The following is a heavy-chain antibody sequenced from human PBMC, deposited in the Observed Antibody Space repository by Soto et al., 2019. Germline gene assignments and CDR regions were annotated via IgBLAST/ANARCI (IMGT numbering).Heavy chain of an antibody. CDR2: IYYSGNT. CDR3: ATTSPVHHPYYFHY. V-gene: IGHV4-59*01. Sequence: PSETLSLTCTVSGGSISSYYWTWIRQPPGKGLEWIGYIYYSGNTDYNPSLKSRVTMSVDTSKNQFSLKLSSVTAADTAVYYCATTSPVHHPYYFHYWGRGTLVTVSS. D-gene: IGHD1-1*01. J-gene: IGHJ4*02. CDR1: GGSISSYY.